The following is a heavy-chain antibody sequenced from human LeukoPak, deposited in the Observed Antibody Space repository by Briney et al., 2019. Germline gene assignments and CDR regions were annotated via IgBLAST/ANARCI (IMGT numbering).Heavy chain of an antibody. J-gene: IGHJ4*02. CDR2: IKSNTDGGTT. CDR1: GFTFSNAW. V-gene: IGHV3-15*01. Sequence: PGGSLRLSCAASGFTFSNAWMSWVRQAPGKGLEWVGRIKSNTDGGTTDYAAPVKGRFTISRDDSKNTLYLQMSSLKTEDTAVYYCTTYYYDSSRYYYTAGFDCWSQGTLVTVSS. D-gene: IGHD3-22*01. CDR3: TTYYYDSSRYYYTAGFDC.